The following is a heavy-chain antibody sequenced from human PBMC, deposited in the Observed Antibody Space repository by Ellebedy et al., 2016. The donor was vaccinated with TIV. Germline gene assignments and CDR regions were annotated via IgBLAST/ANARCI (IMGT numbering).Heavy chain of an antibody. Sequence: PGGSLRLSCAASGFTFSNFAMTWVRQAPGKGLEWVSSTSGAGADTIYADSAKGRFTISRDNSKNTVYLQMSSLRAEDTAIYYCARERFYHVLTGDFANWFDPWGQGTLVTVSA. D-gene: IGHD3-9*01. CDR1: GFTFSNFA. CDR2: TSGAGADT. V-gene: IGHV3-23*01. CDR3: ARERFYHVLTGDFANWFDP. J-gene: IGHJ5*02.